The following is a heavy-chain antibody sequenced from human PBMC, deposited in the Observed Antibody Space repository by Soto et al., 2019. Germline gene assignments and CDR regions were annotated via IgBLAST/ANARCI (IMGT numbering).Heavy chain of an antibody. CDR2: ISGSGRRT. J-gene: IGHJ4*02. D-gene: IGHD3-16*01. Sequence: EVQLLESGGALAQPGGSLRLSCAASGFTFNSYAMNWVRQAPGKGLEWVSGISGSGRRTLYADSVKGRFTISRDNSKSTLYLQMNSLRAEDTVVYYCAKGLSAPGGNFDYWGQGTLVTVSS. V-gene: IGHV3-23*01. CDR3: AKGLSAPGGNFDY. CDR1: GFTFNSYA.